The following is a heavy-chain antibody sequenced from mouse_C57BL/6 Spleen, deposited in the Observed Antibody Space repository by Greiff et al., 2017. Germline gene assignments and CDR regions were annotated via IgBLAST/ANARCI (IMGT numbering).Heavy chain of an antibody. D-gene: IGHD1-1*01. Sequence: VQLQQSGAELVKPGASVKLSCTASGFNIKDYYMHWVKQRTEQGLEWIGRIDPEDGETKYAPKFPGKTTITADTSSNTAYLQLSSLTSEDTAVYYCASRGGSSPHWYFDVWGTGTTVTVSS. CDR1: GFNIKDYY. V-gene: IGHV14-2*01. J-gene: IGHJ1*03. CDR3: ASRGGSSPHWYFDV. CDR2: IDPEDGET.